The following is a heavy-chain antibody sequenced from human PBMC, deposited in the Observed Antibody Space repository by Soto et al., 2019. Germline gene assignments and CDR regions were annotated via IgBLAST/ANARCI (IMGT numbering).Heavy chain of an antibody. J-gene: IGHJ6*02. D-gene: IGHD2-2*01. CDR2: MNPNSGNT. Sequence: VKVSCKASGYTFTSYDVNWVRQATGQGLEWMGWMNPNSGNTGYAQKFQGRVTMTRNTSISTAYMELSSLRSEDTAVYYCARFVLGYCSSTSCSIRLEYYGMDVWGQGTTVTVS. CDR3: ARFVLGYCSSTSCSIRLEYYGMDV. V-gene: IGHV1-8*01. CDR1: GYTFTSYD.